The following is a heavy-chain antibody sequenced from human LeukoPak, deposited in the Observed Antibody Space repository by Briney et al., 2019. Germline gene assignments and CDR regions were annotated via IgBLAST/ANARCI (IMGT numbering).Heavy chain of an antibody. V-gene: IGHV3-48*04. CDR2: ITSSSDTI. CDR1: RLSFSSYN. Sequence: GGSLRLSCAASRLSFSSYNMNWVRQAPGKGLEWLSYITSSSDTIYYADSVKGRFTISRDNAKNSLYLQMNSLRAEDTALYYCAKDMSRGLYYFDYWGQGTLVTVSS. D-gene: IGHD3-10*01. J-gene: IGHJ4*02. CDR3: AKDMSRGLYYFDY.